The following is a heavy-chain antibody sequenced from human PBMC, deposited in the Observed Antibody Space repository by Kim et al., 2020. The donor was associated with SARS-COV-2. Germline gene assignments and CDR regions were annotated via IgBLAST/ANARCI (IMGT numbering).Heavy chain of an antibody. Sequence: GGSLRLSCTVSGFTFNSYDMHWVRQAPGKGLEWVGVISSDGGNQYYTDSVEGRFTISRDNSKNTVYLQMNSLRVEDTAIYYCARDPGYNHGPLDYWGQGTLVTVSS. J-gene: IGHJ4*02. CDR1: GFTFNSYD. D-gene: IGHD1-1*01. V-gene: IGHV3-30-3*01. CDR2: ISSDGGNQ. CDR3: ARDPGYNHGPLDY.